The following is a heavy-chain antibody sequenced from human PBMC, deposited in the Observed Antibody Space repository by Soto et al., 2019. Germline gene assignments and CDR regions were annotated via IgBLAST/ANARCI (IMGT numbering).Heavy chain of an antibody. Sequence: GGSLRLSCAASGFTFSSYGMHWVRQAPGKGLEWVAVIWYDGSNKYYADSVKGRFTISRDNSKNTLYLQMNSLRAEDTAVYYCARDMGWYGATDAFDIWGQGTMVTVSS. CDR3: ARDMGWYGATDAFDI. V-gene: IGHV3-33*01. D-gene: IGHD2-15*01. J-gene: IGHJ3*02. CDR1: GFTFSSYG. CDR2: IWYDGSNK.